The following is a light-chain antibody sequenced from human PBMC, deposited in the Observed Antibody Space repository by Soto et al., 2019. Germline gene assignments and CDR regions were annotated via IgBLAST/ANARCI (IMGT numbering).Light chain of an antibody. V-gene: IGKV3-15*01. Sequence: EIVMTHSPATLSVSPCERATLSFSASQSVSSNLAWYQQKPGQAPRLLIYGASTRATGIPARFSGSGSGTEFTLTISSLQSEDFAVYYCQQYNNWPLFTFGPGTKVDIK. CDR3: QQYNNWPLFT. J-gene: IGKJ3*01. CDR1: QSVSSN. CDR2: GAS.